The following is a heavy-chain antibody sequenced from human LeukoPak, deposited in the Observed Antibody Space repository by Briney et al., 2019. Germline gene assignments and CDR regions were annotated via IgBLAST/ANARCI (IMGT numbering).Heavy chain of an antibody. CDR3: AKYFYDSSGYYDAAPLDS. Sequence: GGSLRLSCAASGFTFSSYAMTWVRQAPGKGLEWVSSISDNAYTTYYADSVRGRFTIYRDNSKNTLYLQMIGLRPEDTAVYSCAKYFYDSSGYYDAAPLDSWGQGTLVTVFS. V-gene: IGHV3-23*01. D-gene: IGHD3-22*01. CDR2: ISDNAYTT. J-gene: IGHJ4*02. CDR1: GFTFSSYA.